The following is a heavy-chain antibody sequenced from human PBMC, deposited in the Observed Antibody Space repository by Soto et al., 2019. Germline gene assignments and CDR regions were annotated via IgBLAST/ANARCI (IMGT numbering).Heavy chain of an antibody. J-gene: IGHJ4*02. D-gene: IGHD1-7*01. V-gene: IGHV3-74*01. Sequence: EVQLVESGGGLVQPGGSLRLSCAASGFTLSSYWMHWVRQVPGKGLMWVSRINSDGIRTNYADSVKGRFIISRDNAKNTLYLQMNSLRAEDTAVYYCARDLGNYDRYYFDYWGQGTLVTVSS. CDR1: GFTLSSYW. CDR3: ARDLGNYDRYYFDY. CDR2: INSDGIRT.